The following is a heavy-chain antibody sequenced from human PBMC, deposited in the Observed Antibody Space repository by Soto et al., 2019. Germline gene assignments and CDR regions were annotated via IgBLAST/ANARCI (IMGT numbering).Heavy chain of an antibody. V-gene: IGHV3-30-3*01. Sequence: PGGSLRLSCAASGFTFSSYAMHWVRQAPGKGLEWVADISYDGSNKYYADSVKGRFTISRDNSKNTLYLQMNSLRAEDTAVYYCAIDPGSGGSYYGYFQHCGQGTMVTVSS. D-gene: IGHD1-26*01. J-gene: IGHJ1*01. CDR3: AIDPGSGGSYYGYFQH. CDR1: GFTFSSYA. CDR2: ISYDGSNK.